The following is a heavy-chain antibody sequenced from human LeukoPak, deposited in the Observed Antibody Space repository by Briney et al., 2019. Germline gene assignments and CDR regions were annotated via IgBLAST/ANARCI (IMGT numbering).Heavy chain of an antibody. CDR2: INPNSGGT. V-gene: IGHV1-2*02. D-gene: IGHD6-19*01. Sequence: ASVKVSCKASGYTFTGYYMHWVRQAPGQGLEWMGWINPNSGGTNYAQKFQGRVTMTRDTSISTAYMELSRLRSDDTAVYYCARVRPFHGVLRQWLIKEPDYWGQGTLVTVSS. CDR1: GYTFTGYY. CDR3: ARVRPFHGVLRQWLIKEPDY. J-gene: IGHJ4*02.